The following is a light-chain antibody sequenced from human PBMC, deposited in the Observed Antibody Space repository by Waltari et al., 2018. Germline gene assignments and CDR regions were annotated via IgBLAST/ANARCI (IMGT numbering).Light chain of an antibody. V-gene: IGLV1-47*01. CDR2: RNN. Sequence: QSVLTQPPSASGTPGQRVTISCSGSRSNVGHNYVYWYQQLPGTAPKLLIYRNNQRPSGVPDRFSGSKPGTSASLAISGLRSEDEADYYCAAWDDSLSGRVFGGGTKVTVL. CDR3: AAWDDSLSGRV. CDR1: RSNVGHNY. J-gene: IGLJ3*02.